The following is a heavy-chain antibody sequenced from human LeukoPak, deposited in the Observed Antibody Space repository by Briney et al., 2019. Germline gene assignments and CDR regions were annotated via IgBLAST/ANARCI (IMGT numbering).Heavy chain of an antibody. J-gene: IGHJ6*03. CDR1: SDSISGYY. Sequence: SETLSLTCSVSSDSISGYYWSWLRQPPGKGLEWIGYIYYSGNTYYNPSLKSRVTISLDTSNNQFSLKLSSVTAADTAVYYCARTTMVRGTYYMDVWGKGTTVTISS. D-gene: IGHD3-10*01. CDR3: ARTTMVRGTYYMDV. V-gene: IGHV4-59*01. CDR2: IYYSGNT.